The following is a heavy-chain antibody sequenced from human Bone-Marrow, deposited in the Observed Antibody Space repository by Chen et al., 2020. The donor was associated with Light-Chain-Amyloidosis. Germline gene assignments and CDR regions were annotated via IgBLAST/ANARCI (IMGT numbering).Heavy chain of an antibody. CDR3: ARTTLRYLDY. J-gene: IGHJ4*02. CDR1: GFSFSTYW. Sequence: EVLLVESGGEVVQPGGSLRLSCTASGFSFSTYWMHWVRQSPGKGLVSVSRTNSAGNSTTYADSVKGRFTVSRDNTKNTMYLEMNSLRVEDTAVYYCARTTLRYLDYWGQGTLVTVSS. D-gene: IGHD3-9*01. V-gene: IGHV3-74*01. CDR2: TNSAGNST.